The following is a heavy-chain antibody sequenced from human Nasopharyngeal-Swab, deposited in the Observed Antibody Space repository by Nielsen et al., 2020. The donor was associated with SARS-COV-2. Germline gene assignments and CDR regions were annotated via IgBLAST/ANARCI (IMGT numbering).Heavy chain of an antibody. J-gene: IGHJ6*02. CDR1: GFTFRSYA. CDR2: IIGSGDTT. Sequence: GRSLRLSCAASGFTFRSYAMSWVRHAPGKGPGGVSIIIGSGDTTYYADTVNDRFTISRDNSKNTLYLQMNSLRLEETAVYYCAKATYLRGLDVWGQGTTVTVSS. D-gene: IGHD2-21*01. V-gene: IGHV3-23*01. CDR3: AKATYLRGLDV.